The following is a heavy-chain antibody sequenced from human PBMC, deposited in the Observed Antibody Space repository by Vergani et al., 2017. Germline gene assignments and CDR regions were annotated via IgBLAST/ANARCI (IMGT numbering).Heavy chain of an antibody. CDR1: GFTLSNYD. CDR3: AKHFRGWGIDY. D-gene: IGHD3-16*01. V-gene: IGHV3-30*02. J-gene: IGHJ4*02. Sequence: QVQLVESGGGVVQRGGSLRLSCATSGFTLSNYDMQWIRQGPSKRLEFVAFIQFDGSNQYFADSVKGRFTLSKDFSKNTLYLQMNSLRTDDTATYYCAKHFRGWGIDYWGQGTQVIVSS. CDR2: IQFDGSNQ.